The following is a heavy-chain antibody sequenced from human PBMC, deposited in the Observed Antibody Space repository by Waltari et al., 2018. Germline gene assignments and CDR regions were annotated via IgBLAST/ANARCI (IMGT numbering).Heavy chain of an antibody. CDR3: ARALPDYDFWSGYFGSNWFDP. D-gene: IGHD3-3*01. V-gene: IGHV4-34*01. J-gene: IGHJ5*02. Sequence: QVQLQQWGAGLLKPSETLSLTCAVYGGSFSGYYWSWIRQPPGKGLEWIGEINHSGSTNSNPSLKSLVTIAVDTSKNQFSMKLSSVTAADTAVYYCARALPDYDFWSGYFGSNWFDPWGQGTLVTVSS. CDR2: INHSGST. CDR1: GGSFSGYY.